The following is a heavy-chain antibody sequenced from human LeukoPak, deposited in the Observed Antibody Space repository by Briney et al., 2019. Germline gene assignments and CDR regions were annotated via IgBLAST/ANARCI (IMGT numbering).Heavy chain of an antibody. CDR2: ISSSGSTI. J-gene: IGHJ6*02. CDR3: ATPPAAGAYYYYGMDV. D-gene: IGHD6-13*01. V-gene: IGHV3-48*03. CDR1: GFTFSSYE. Sequence: GGSLGLSCAASGFTFSSYEMNWVRQAPGKGLEWVSYISSSGSTIYYADSVKGRFTISRDNAKNSLYLQMNSLRAEDTAVYYCATPPAAGAYYYYGMDVWGQGTTVTVSS.